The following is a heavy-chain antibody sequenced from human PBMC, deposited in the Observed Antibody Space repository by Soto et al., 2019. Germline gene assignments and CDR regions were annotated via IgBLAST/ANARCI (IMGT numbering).Heavy chain of an antibody. Sequence: SETLSLTCSLSGASITSTTYFWAWVRQPPGKGLEWVGSIYYGGKTHYNPSLKSRTTISVDRSRNQFSLQVSSVTAADTAVYYCAKNLPRTGRFDYWGQGTVVTVSS. CDR3: AKNLPRTGRFDY. V-gene: IGHV4-39*01. CDR1: GASITSTTYF. J-gene: IGHJ4*02. CDR2: IYYGGKT.